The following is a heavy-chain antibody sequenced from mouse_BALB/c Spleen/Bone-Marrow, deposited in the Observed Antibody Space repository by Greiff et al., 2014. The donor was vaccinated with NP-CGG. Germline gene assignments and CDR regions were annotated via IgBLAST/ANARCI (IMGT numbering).Heavy chain of an antibody. V-gene: IGHV1-4*02. CDR3: AGENYYGSSYRFAY. CDR2: INPSSGYT. D-gene: IGHD1-1*01. Sequence: VQLQQSAAVLARPGASVKMSCKASGYTFTSYTMHWVKQRPGQGLEWIGYINPSSGYTEYNQKFKDKTTLTADKSSSTAYMQLSSLTSEDSAVYYCAGENYYGSSYRFAYWGQGTLVTVSA. J-gene: IGHJ3*01. CDR1: GYTFTSYT.